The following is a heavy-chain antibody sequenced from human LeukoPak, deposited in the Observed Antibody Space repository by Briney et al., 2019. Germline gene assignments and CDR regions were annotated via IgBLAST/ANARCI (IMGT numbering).Heavy chain of an antibody. V-gene: IGHV7-4-1*02. Sequence: ASVNVSCKASGYTFTSYAMNWVRQAPGQGLEWMGWINTNTGNPTYAQGFTGRFVFSLDTSVSTAYLQISSLKAEDTAVYYCARVKHYYGSGSYLLDYWGQGTLVTVSS. CDR3: ARVKHYYGSGSYLLDY. J-gene: IGHJ4*02. CDR1: GYTFTSYA. CDR2: INTNTGNP. D-gene: IGHD3-10*01.